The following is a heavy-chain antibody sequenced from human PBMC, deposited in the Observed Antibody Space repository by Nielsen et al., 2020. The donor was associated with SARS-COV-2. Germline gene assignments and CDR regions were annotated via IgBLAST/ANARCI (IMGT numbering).Heavy chain of an antibody. CDR1: GGSISSYY. CDR3: ASPGCSSTSCWPTFDY. J-gene: IGHJ4*02. D-gene: IGHD2-2*01. Sequence: GSLRLSCTVSGGSISSYYWSWIRQPPGKGLEWIGYIYYSGSTNYNPSLKSRVTISVDTSKNQFSLKLSSVTAADTAVYYCASPGCSSTSCWPTFDYWGQGTLVTVSS. V-gene: IGHV4-59*01. CDR2: IYYSGST.